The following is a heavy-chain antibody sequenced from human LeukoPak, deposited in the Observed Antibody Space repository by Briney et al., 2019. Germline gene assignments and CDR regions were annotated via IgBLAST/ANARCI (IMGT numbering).Heavy chain of an antibody. D-gene: IGHD2-2*02. CDR3: ARRPGRSSTSCYSFWFDP. J-gene: IGHJ5*02. Sequence: SETLSLTCTVSGGSISSGDYYWSWIRQPPGKGLEWMGYIYYSGSTYYNPSLKSRVTISVDTSKNQFSLKLSSVTAADTAVYYCARRPGRSSTSCYSFWFDPWGQGTLVTVSS. CDR2: IYYSGST. V-gene: IGHV4-30-4*08. CDR1: GGSISSGDYY.